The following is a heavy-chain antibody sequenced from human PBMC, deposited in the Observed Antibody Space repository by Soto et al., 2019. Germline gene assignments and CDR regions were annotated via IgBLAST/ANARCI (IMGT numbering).Heavy chain of an antibody. D-gene: IGHD3-3*02. CDR1: GGSFSGYY. CDR3: ARTKTLGYFDY. Sequence: PSETLSLTCAVYGGSFSGYYWSWIRQPPGKGLEWIGEINHSGSTNYNPSLKSRVTISVDTSKNQFSLKLSSVTAADTAVYYCARTKTLGYFDYWGQGTLVT. V-gene: IGHV4-34*01. J-gene: IGHJ4*02. CDR2: INHSGST.